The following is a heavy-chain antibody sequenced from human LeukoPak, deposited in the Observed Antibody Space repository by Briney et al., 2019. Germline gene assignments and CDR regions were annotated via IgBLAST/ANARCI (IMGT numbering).Heavy chain of an antibody. CDR3: ARRSEDCSSTSCFYSSSWYFDY. CDR1: GGSISSYY. CDR2: IYYSGST. J-gene: IGHJ4*02. D-gene: IGHD2-2*01. Sequence: SETLSLTCTVSGGSISSYYWSWIRQPPGKGLEWIGYIYYSGSTNYNPSLKSRVTISVDTSKNQFSLKLSSVTAADTAVYYCARRSEDCSSTSCFYSSSWYFDYWGQGTLVTVSP. V-gene: IGHV4-59*01.